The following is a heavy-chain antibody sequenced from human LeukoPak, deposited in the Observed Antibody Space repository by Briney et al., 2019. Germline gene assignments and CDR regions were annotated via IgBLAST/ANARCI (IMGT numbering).Heavy chain of an antibody. D-gene: IGHD3-22*01. V-gene: IGHV3-48*03. Sequence: GGSLRLSCVASGFTFSSHEVNWVRQAPGKGLEWVSYISSSGSTIYYADSVKGRFTISRDNAKNSLYLQMNSLRAEDTAVYYCARDSGYYVIYFDYWGQGTLVTVSS. CDR1: GFTFSSHE. CDR3: ARDSGYYVIYFDY. CDR2: ISSSGSTI. J-gene: IGHJ4*02.